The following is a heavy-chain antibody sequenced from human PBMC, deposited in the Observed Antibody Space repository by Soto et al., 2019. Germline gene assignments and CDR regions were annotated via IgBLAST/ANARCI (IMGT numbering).Heavy chain of an antibody. CDR1: GFTFSSYA. V-gene: IGHV3-23*01. D-gene: IGHD1-26*01. Sequence: EVQLLESGGGLVQPGGSPRLSCAASGFTFSSYAMSWVRQAPGKGLEWVSAISGSGGSTYYADSVKGRFTISRDNSKNTLYLQMNSLRAEDTDVYYCAKDRRGSYYFDYWGQGTLVTVSS. CDR3: AKDRRGSYYFDY. J-gene: IGHJ4*02. CDR2: ISGSGGST.